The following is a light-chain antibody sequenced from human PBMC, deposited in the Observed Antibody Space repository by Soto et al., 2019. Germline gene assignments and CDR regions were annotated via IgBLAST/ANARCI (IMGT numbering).Light chain of an antibody. CDR2: GAS. CDR1: QSVSIN. V-gene: IGKV3-15*01. Sequence: EIVMTQSPATLSVSPGERATLSCRASQSVSINLAWYQQKPGQAPRLLIYGASTRATGIPARFSGSGSGTEFTLTISRLQSEDFAVYCCQHYNNWPPITFGQGTRLEIK. CDR3: QHYNNWPPIT. J-gene: IGKJ5*01.